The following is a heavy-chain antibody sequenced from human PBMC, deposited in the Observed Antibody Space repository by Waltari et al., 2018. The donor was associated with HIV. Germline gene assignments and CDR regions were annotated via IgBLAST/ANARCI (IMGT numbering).Heavy chain of an antibody. J-gene: IGHJ4*02. V-gene: IGHV3-21*01. CDR2: ISSSSSYI. CDR1: GFTFSSYR. CDR3: ATLVSSGWYYFDY. D-gene: IGHD6-19*01. Sequence: EVQLVESGGGLVKPGGSLRLSGAASGFTFSSYRMNWVCQAPGKGLEWVSAISSSSSYIYYADSVKGRFTISRDNAKNSLYLQMNSLRAEDTAVYYCATLVSSGWYYFDYWGQGTLVTVSS.